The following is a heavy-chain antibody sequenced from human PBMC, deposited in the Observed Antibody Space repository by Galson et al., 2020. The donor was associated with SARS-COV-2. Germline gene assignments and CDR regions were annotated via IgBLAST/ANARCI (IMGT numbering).Heavy chain of an antibody. CDR2: IWYDGSNK. CDR1: GFTFSSYG. J-gene: IGHJ4*02. V-gene: IGHV3-33*01. Sequence: GGSLRLSCAASGFTFSSYGMHWVRQAPGKGLEWVAVIWYDGSNKYYADSVKGRFTISRDNSKNTLYLQMNSLRAEDTAVYYCARDPAFGELLGENDYWGQGTLVTVSS. D-gene: IGHD3-10*01. CDR3: ARDPAFGELLGENDY.